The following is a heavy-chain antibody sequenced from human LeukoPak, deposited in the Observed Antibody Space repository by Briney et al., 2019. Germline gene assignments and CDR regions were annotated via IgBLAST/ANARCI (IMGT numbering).Heavy chain of an antibody. CDR1: GFTFSSYG. D-gene: IGHD6-13*01. J-gene: IGHJ1*01. Sequence: GGSLRLSCAASGFTFSSYGMHWVRQAPGKGLEWVAFIRYDGSDEYYADSVKGRFTISRDNSKNTLYLQINSLRDEDTAVYYCAKGSYSSTWYPAEYLQHWGQGTLVTVSS. V-gene: IGHV3-30*02. CDR2: IRYDGSDE. CDR3: AKGSYSSTWYPAEYLQH.